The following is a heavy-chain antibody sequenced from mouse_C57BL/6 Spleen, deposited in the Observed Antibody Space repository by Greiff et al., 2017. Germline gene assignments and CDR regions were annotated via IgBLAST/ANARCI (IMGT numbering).Heavy chain of an antibody. D-gene: IGHD1-1*01. Sequence: VQRVESGAELVRPGASVTLSCKASGYTFTDYEMHWVKQTPVHGLEWIGAIDPETGGTAYNQKFKGKAILTADKSSSTAYMELRSLTSEDSAVYYCTRSAYYGSSYNDYWGQGTTLTVSS. J-gene: IGHJ2*01. CDR3: TRSAYYGSSYNDY. CDR2: IDPETGGT. CDR1: GYTFTDYE. V-gene: IGHV1-15*01.